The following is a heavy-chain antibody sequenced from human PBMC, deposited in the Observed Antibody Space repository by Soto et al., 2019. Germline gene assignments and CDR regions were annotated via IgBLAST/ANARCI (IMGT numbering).Heavy chain of an antibody. CDR1: GFTFSSYS. J-gene: IGHJ6*02. CDR3: ARAIVARNGMAV. CDR2: ISSSSSYI. V-gene: IGHV3-21*01. D-gene: IGHD3-22*01. Sequence: EVQLVESGGGLVKPGGSLRLSCAASGFTFSSYSMNWVRQAPGKGLEWVASISSSSSYIYYADSVKGRFTISRDNGKNSLYLQMNRLRAGDTVVYYCARAIVARNGMAVWGQGTTVTVSS.